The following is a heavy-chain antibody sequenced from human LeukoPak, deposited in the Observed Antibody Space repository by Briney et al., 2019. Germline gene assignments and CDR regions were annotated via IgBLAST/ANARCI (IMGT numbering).Heavy chain of an antibody. CDR2: IIPIFGTA. CDR3: ARPFTGTTGGFDY. CDR1: GGTFISYA. D-gene: IGHD4-17*01. V-gene: IGHV1-69*13. Sequence: SVKVSCKASGGTFISYAISWVRQAPGQGLEWMGGIIPIFGTANYAQKFQGRVTITADESTSTAYMELSSLRSEDTAVYYCARPFTGTTGGFDYWGQGTLVTVSS. J-gene: IGHJ4*02.